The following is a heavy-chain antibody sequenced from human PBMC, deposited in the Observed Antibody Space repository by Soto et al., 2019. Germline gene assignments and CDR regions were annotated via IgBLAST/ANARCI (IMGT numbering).Heavy chain of an antibody. Sequence: GGSLRLSCTASGFNTRFYSMSWVRQTPGKGLEWVAALSRGGGATYYADSVRGRFTISRDASKDTLFLQMSNLRAEDTALYYCSKGEMSTIRNSFDPWGQGTLVTVSS. CDR1: GFNTRFYS. CDR2: LSRGGGAT. D-gene: IGHD1-7*01. J-gene: IGHJ5*02. V-gene: IGHV3-23*01. CDR3: SKGEMSTIRNSFDP.